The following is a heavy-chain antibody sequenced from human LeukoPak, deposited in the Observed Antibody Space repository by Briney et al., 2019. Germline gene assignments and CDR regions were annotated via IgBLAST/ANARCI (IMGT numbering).Heavy chain of an antibody. CDR1: GFTFSDYY. Sequence: GGSLRLSCAASGFTFSDYYMSWIRQAPGKGLEWVSYISSSSSYTNYADSVKGRFTISRDNAKNTLYLQMNSLRAEDTAAYYCVRGYCAVTSCYFSSSYNWFDPWGQGTLVTVSS. V-gene: IGHV3-11*06. J-gene: IGHJ5*02. CDR2: ISSSSSYT. CDR3: VRGYCAVTSCYFSSSYNWFDP. D-gene: IGHD2-2*01.